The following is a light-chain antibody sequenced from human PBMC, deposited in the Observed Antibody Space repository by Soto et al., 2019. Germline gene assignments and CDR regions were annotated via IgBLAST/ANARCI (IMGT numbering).Light chain of an antibody. CDR1: QDISNY. V-gene: IGKV1-5*03. J-gene: IGKJ1*01. Sequence: DIQMTQSPSSLSASVGDRVTITCQASQDISNYLNWYQQKPGKAPKLLISQASSLESGVPSRFSGSGSETEFTLTISGLQPDDFASYYCQQYNSYSWTFGQGTKVDIK. CDR2: QAS. CDR3: QQYNSYSWT.